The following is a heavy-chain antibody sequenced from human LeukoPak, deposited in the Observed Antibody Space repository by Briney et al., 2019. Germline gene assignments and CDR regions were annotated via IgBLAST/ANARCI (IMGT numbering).Heavy chain of an antibody. CDR1: GGSLSSGGYY. CDR3: ARDGDYGDQGFDP. J-gene: IGHJ5*02. D-gene: IGHD4-17*01. CDR2: IYYSGRT. V-gene: IGHV4-31*03. Sequence: PSETLSLTCTLSGGSLSSGGYYWSWIRQHPRKGLEWIGYIYYSGRTYYNPSLKSRVTISVDTCKNQFSLKMSSVTAADTAVYYCARDGDYGDQGFDPWGQGTLVTVSS.